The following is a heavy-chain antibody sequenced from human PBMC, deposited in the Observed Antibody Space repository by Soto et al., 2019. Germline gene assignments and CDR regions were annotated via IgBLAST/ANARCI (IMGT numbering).Heavy chain of an antibody. D-gene: IGHD5-12*01. CDR1: RFPFDDYA. CDR2: ISWNSGSI. Sequence: GGSLTLSCAASRFPFDDYAMHWVRQAPGKGLKGISGISWNSGSIGYADSVEGRFSISRDNAKNSLYLQMNSLRAEDTALYYCAKDIATTGYYYMDVWGKGT. CDR3: AKDIATTGYYYMDV. V-gene: IGHV3-9*01. J-gene: IGHJ6*03.